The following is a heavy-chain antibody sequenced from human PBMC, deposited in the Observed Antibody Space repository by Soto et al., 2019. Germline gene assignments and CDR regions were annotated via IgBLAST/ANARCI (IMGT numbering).Heavy chain of an antibody. CDR2: IWYDGSNK. Sequence: QVQLVESGGGVVQPGRSLRLSCAASGFTFSRYGKHWVRQAPGKGLEWVAVIWYDGSNKYYADSVKGRFTISRDNSRNKLYLQMNSLRAEDTAVYYCAREGDNGRDLDAFDIWGQGTMVTVSS. J-gene: IGHJ3*02. V-gene: IGHV3-33*01. CDR3: AREGDNGRDLDAFDI. D-gene: IGHD1-26*01. CDR1: GFTFSRYG.